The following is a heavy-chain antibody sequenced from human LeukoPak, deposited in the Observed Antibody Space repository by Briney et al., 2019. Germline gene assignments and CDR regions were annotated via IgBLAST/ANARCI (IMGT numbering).Heavy chain of an antibody. D-gene: IGHD3-22*01. CDR2: INPNSGGT. CDR3: AREYYDSSGYFY. J-gene: IGHJ4*02. CDR1: GYTFTGYY. Sequence: ASVKVSCKASGYTFTGYYMHWVRQAPGQGLEWMGWINPNSGGTNYAQKFQGRVTMTRDTSISTACMELSRLRSDDTAVYYCAREYYDSSGYFYWGQGTLVTVSS. V-gene: IGHV1-2*02.